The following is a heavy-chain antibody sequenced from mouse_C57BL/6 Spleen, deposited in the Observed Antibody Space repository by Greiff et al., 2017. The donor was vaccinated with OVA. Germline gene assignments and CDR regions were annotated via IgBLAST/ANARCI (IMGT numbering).Heavy chain of an antibody. CDR1: GYAFSSYW. CDR2: IYPGDGDT. J-gene: IGHJ1*03. V-gene: IGHV1-80*01. Sequence: VKLMESGAELVKPGASVKISCKASGYAFSSYWMNWVKQRPGKGLEWIGQIYPGDGDTNYNGKFKGKATLTADKSSSTAYMQLSSLTSEDSAVYFCARRGAYWYFDVWGTGTTVTVSS. CDR3: ARRGAYWYFDV.